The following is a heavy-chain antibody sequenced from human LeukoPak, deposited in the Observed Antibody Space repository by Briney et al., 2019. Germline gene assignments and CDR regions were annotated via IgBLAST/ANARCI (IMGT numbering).Heavy chain of an antibody. J-gene: IGHJ3*02. CDR2: ISYSGGT. Sequence: SETLSLTCTVSGGSISSYYWSWIRQPPGKGLEWIGYISYSGGTYYNPSLKSRIGISIDTSKSQFSLKMSSVTAADTAIYYCASTSKYIGSGRDDSFDIWGQGTLVTVSS. V-gene: IGHV4-59*04. CDR1: GGSISSYY. CDR3: ASTSKYIGSGRDDSFDI. D-gene: IGHD3-10*01.